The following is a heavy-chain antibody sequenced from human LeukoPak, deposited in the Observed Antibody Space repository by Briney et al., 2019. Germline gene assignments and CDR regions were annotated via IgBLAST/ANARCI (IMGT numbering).Heavy chain of an antibody. D-gene: IGHD3-16*01. CDR3: AGKRGGVYYFDY. CDR1: GFTFSSYW. V-gene: IGHV3-7*01. Sequence: GGSLRLSCAASGFTFSSYWMSWVRQAPGKGLEWVANIKQDGSEKYYVDSVEGRFTISRDNAKNSLYLQMNSLRAEDTAVYYCAGKRGGVYYFDYWGQGTLVTVSS. CDR2: IKQDGSEK. J-gene: IGHJ4*02.